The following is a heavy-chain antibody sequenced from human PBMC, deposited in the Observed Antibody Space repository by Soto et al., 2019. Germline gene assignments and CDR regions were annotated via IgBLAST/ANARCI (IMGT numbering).Heavy chain of an antibody. CDR3: AHRTAGCCSSWDTGGFDY. Sequence: QITLKESGPTRVTPTQTLTLTCTFSGFSLSTSGVGVGWIRQPPGKALEHLAFIYWDDDKRYNPSLRSRLTITKDTSNSPVFLTMTNMDPVDTATFFCAHRTAGCCSSWDTGGFDYWGQGILVTVSS. J-gene: IGHJ4*02. V-gene: IGHV2-5*02. CDR2: IYWDDDK. D-gene: IGHD2-15*01. CDR1: GFSLSTSGVG.